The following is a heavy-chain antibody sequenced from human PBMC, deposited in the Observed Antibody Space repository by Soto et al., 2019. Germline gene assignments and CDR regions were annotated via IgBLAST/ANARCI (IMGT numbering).Heavy chain of an antibody. CDR2: IYWDDDK. J-gene: IGHJ4*02. CDR3: ARLLRITIFGVVRLYFDY. D-gene: IGHD3-3*01. CDR1: GFSLSTSGVG. V-gene: IGHV2-5*02. Sequence: SGPTLVNPTQTLTLTCTFSGFSLSTSGVGVGWIRRPPGKALEWLALIYWDDDKRYSPSLKSRLTITKDTSKNQVVLTMTNMDPVDTATYYCARLLRITIFGVVRLYFDYWGQGTLVTVSS.